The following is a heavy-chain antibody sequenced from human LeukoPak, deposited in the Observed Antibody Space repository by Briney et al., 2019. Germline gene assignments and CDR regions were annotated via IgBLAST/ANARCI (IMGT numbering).Heavy chain of an antibody. CDR3: TRYYDYYDSSERKPTSTYFDY. CDR1: GFTFVDYV. J-gene: IGHJ4*02. V-gene: IGHV3-49*03. Sequence: GRSLRLSCTASGFTFVDYVMSWFRQAPGKGRQWVGFIRSKVYGETTEYAASVKGRSIISRDDSKSIAYLQMSSLRTEDTAVYYCTRYYDYYDSSERKPTSTYFDYWGQGTLVTVSS. CDR2: IRSKVYGETT. D-gene: IGHD3-22*01.